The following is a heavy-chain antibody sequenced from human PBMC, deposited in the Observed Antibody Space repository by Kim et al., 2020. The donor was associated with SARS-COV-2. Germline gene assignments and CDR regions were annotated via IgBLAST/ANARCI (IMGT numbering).Heavy chain of an antibody. CDR1: GYTFTSYD. D-gene: IGHD3-22*01. J-gene: IGHJ6*02. CDR3: ARGLYDSSGYGMDV. CDR2: MNPNSGNT. Sequence: ASVKVSCKASGYTFTSYDINWVRQATGQGLEWMGWMNPNSGNTGYAQKFQGRVTMTRNTSISTAYMALSSLRSEDTAVYYRARGLYDSSGYGMDVWGQGTTVTVSS. V-gene: IGHV1-8*01.